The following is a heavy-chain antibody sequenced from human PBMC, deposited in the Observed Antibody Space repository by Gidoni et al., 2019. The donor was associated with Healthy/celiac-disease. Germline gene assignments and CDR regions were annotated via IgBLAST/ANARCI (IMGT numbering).Heavy chain of an antibody. D-gene: IGHD3-22*01. Sequence: QLQLQESGPGLVKPSETLSLTCTGSGGSISSSSYYWGWIRQPPGTGLEWIGSISYSGSTYYTPSLPSRVTISVYTSKNQFSLKLSSVTAADPAVYYCARQTDSSGYYGLQHWGQGTLVTVSS. V-gene: IGHV4-39*01. CDR1: GGSISSSSYY. CDR2: ISYSGST. CDR3: ARQTDSSGYYGLQH. J-gene: IGHJ1*01.